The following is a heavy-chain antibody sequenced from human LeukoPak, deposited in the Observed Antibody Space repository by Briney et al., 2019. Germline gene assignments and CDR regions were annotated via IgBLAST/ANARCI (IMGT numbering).Heavy chain of an antibody. CDR3: ARDSWYSSSHRGLFDY. CDR2: IYHSGST. Sequence: SETLSLTCTVSGGSISSGGYYWSWIRQPPGKGLEWIGYIYHSGSTYYNPSLKSRVTISVDRSKNQFSLKLSSVTAADTAVYYCARDSWYSSSHRGLFDYWGQGTLVTVSS. V-gene: IGHV4-30-2*01. J-gene: IGHJ4*02. CDR1: GGSISSGGYY. D-gene: IGHD6-6*01.